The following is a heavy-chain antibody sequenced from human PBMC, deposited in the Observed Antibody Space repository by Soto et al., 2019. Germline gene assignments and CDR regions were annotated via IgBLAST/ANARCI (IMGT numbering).Heavy chain of an antibody. D-gene: IGHD3-3*01. J-gene: IGHJ4*02. Sequence: SVKVSFKASCYTFTSYGISWVRQAPGQGLEWMGWISAYNGNTNYAQKLQGRVTMTTDTSTSTAYMELRSLRSDDTAVYYCARDLGTRYYDFWSGYTHWGQGTLVTVSS. CDR3: ARDLGTRYYDFWSGYTH. CDR1: CYTFTSYG. V-gene: IGHV1-18*01. CDR2: ISAYNGNT.